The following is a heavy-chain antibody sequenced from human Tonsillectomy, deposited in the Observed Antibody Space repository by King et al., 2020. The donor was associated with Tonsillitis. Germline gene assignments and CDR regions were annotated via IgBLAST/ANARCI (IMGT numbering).Heavy chain of an antibody. CDR2: IIPIFGTA. J-gene: IGHJ6*02. Sequence: QLVQSGAEVKKPGSSVKVSCKASGGTFSSYAISWVRQAPGQGLEWMGGIIPIFGTANYAQKFQGRVTITADESTGTAYMELSSLRSEDTAVYYCARDGCLDGSGSPDFNYYYYYGMDVWGQGTTVTVSS. D-gene: IGHD3-10*01. CDR1: GGTFSSYA. V-gene: IGHV1-69*01. CDR3: ARDGCLDGSGSPDFNYYYYYGMDV.